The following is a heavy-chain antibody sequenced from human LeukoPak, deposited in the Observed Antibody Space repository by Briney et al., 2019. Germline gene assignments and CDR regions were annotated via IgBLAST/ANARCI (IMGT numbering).Heavy chain of an antibody. Sequence: SETLSLTCTVSGGPISSGGYYWRWIRRPPAKGLEWFGYIYYSGSTNYNPSLKSRVTISVDTSKNQFSLKLSSVTAADTAVYYCARMVYCGGDCYPDAFDIWGQGTMVTVFS. CDR2: IYYSGST. CDR1: GGPISSGGYY. V-gene: IGHV4-61*08. D-gene: IGHD2-21*02. J-gene: IGHJ3*02. CDR3: ARMVYCGGDCYPDAFDI.